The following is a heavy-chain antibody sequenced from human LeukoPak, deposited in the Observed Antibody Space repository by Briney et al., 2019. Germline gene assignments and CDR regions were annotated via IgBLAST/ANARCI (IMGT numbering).Heavy chain of an antibody. D-gene: IGHD7-27*01. CDR3: ARVLLGWFDP. CDR2: IYYSGST. CDR1: RYSINSGYY. Sequence: KPSDTLSLTCVVSRYSINSGYYWGWIRQPPGKGLEWIGYIYYSGSTNYNPSLKSRVTISVDTSKNQFSLKLSSVTAADTAVYYCARVLLGWFDPWGQGTLVTVSS. J-gene: IGHJ5*02. V-gene: IGHV4-61*01.